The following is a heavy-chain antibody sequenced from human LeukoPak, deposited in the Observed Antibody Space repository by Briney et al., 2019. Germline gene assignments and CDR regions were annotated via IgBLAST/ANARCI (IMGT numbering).Heavy chain of an antibody. Sequence: SETLSLTCTVSGGSISSSSYYWGWILQPPEKGLEWITSINYSGNTYYNPSLKNRVTISVDTSNNQFSLKLSSVTAADTAVYYCARYDFGDFAFDYWGQGTLVTVYS. CDR1: GGSISSSSYY. CDR3: ARYDFGDFAFDY. D-gene: IGHD4-17*01. CDR2: INYSGNT. V-gene: IGHV4-39*01. J-gene: IGHJ4*02.